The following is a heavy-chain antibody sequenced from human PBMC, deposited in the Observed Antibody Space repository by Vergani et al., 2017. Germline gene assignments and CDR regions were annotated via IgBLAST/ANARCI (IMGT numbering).Heavy chain of an antibody. Sequence: EVQLVESGGGVVQPGGSLRLSCAASGFTFDDYAMHWVRQAPGKGLEWVSRINSDGSSTSYADSVKGRFTISRDNAKNTLYLQMNSLRAEDTAVYYCARDRIQLWFSYYYYYGMDVWGQGTTVTVSS. V-gene: IGHV3-74*01. D-gene: IGHD5-18*01. J-gene: IGHJ6*02. CDR3: ARDRIQLWFSYYYYYGMDV. CDR1: GFTFDDYA. CDR2: INSDGSST.